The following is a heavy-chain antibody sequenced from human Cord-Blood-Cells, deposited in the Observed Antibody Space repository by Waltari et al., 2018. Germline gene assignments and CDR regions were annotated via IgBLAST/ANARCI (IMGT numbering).Heavy chain of an antibody. CDR2: IYSGGST. V-gene: IGHV3-53*02. J-gene: IGHJ5*02. CDR1: GFTVSSNY. D-gene: IGHD6-6*01. CDR3: ASLPSLHSSSSGWWFDP. Sequence: EVQLVETGGGLIQPGGSLRLSCAASGFTVSSNYMSWVRQAPGKGLEWVSVIYSGGSTYYADSVKGRFTISRDNSKNTLYLQMNSLRAEDTAVYYCASLPSLHSSSSGWWFDPWGQGTLVTVSS.